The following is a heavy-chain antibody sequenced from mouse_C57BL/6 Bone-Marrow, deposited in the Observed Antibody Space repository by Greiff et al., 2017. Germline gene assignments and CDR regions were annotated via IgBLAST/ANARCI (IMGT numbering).Heavy chain of an antibody. V-gene: IGHV5-6*01. Sequence: EVHLVQSGGDLVKPGGSVKLSCAASGFTFSSYGMSWVRQTPDKRLEWVATISSGGGCTYYPDSVKGRFTISRDNAKNTLYLQMSSLKSEYTAIDYYEKLFQFAYWGQGTLLTVSA. J-gene: IGHJ3*01. CDR3: EKLFQFAY. CDR1: GFTFSSYG. CDR2: ISSGGGCT.